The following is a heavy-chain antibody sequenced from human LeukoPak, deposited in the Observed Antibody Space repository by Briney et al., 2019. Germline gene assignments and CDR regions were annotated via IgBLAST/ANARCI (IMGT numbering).Heavy chain of an antibody. CDR1: GGSFSGYY. D-gene: IGHD3-10*01. Sequence: SETLSLTCAVYGGSFSGYYWSWIRQPPGKGLEWIGEINHSGSTNYNPSLKSRVTISVDTSKNQFSLKLSSVTAADTAVYYCARGGLGYYGSGSYRVRRISNWFDPWGQGTLVTVSS. CDR3: ARGGLGYYGSGSYRVRRISNWFDP. CDR2: INHSGST. V-gene: IGHV4-34*01. J-gene: IGHJ5*02.